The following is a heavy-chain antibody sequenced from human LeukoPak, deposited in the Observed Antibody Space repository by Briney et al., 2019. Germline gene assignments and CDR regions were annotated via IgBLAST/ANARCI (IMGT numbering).Heavy chain of an antibody. CDR1: GFTFSSSA. Sequence: PGGSLRLSCAASGFTFSSSAMSWVRQAPGKGLEWVSGISDSGVNTYYADSVKGRFTISRDNAKNSLYLQMNTLRAEDTAVYYCARGEGLGTTNGGYYFAYWGQGSLVIVSS. D-gene: IGHD1-26*01. CDR3: ARGEGLGTTNGGYYFAY. CDR2: ISDSGVNT. V-gene: IGHV3-23*01. J-gene: IGHJ4*02.